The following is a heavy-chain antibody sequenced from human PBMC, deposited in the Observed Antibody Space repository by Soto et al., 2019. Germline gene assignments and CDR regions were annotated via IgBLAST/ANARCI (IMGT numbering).Heavy chain of an antibody. Sequence: QVQLVQSGAEVKKPGASVTVSCKTSGYTFSNYGINWVRQAPGQGLEWMGWISGYNGNTNYVQTVQGRVTMTTDTSTGKVYMELRSLTSDDTAIYYCSRFIMVGGWFDPNYYHGMDVWGQGTTVTVSS. V-gene: IGHV1-18*01. D-gene: IGHD6-19*01. CDR1: GYTFSNYG. J-gene: IGHJ6*02. CDR2: ISGYNGNT. CDR3: SRFIMVGGWFDPNYYHGMDV.